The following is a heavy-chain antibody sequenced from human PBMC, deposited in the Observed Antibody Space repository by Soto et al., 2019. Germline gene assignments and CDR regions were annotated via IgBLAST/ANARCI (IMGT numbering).Heavy chain of an antibody. CDR2: MNSDGRST. J-gene: IGHJ4*02. CDR3: AREGWGMSMNY. Sequence: GVSLRLSWAASGFTFSSYWMHWVRQAPGKGLVWVSRMNSDGRSTSYADLVKGRFTISRDNAKNTVYLQMNSLRAEDTAVYYCAREGWGMSMNYWGQGTLVTVSS. V-gene: IGHV3-74*01. CDR1: GFTFSSYW. D-gene: IGHD3-16*01.